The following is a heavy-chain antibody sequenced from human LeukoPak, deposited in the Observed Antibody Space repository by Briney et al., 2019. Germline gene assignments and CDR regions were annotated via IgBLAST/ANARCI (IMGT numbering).Heavy chain of an antibody. V-gene: IGHV3-53*01. CDR2: IYSGGGST. J-gene: IGHJ3*02. CDR1: GFTVSSNY. CDR3: AREKTMTYAFDI. Sequence: PGGSLRLSCAASGFTVSSNYMSWVRQAPGKGLEWVSVIYSGGGSTYYADSVKGRFTISRDNSKNTLYLQMKGLRVEDTAVYFCAREKTMTYAFDIWGQGTMVTVSS. D-gene: IGHD3-22*01.